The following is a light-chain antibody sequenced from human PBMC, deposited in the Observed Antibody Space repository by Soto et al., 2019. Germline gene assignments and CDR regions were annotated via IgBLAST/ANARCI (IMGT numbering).Light chain of an antibody. Sequence: EIVLTQSPGTLSLSPGERATLSCRASESVASIYLAWYQQKPGQAPRLLIYGASSRATGIPDRFSGRGSGTDFTLTISRLEPEDFAVYYCQQYGSSPWAFGPGTKVDIK. V-gene: IGKV3-20*01. CDR1: ESVASIY. CDR2: GAS. J-gene: IGKJ1*01. CDR3: QQYGSSPWA.